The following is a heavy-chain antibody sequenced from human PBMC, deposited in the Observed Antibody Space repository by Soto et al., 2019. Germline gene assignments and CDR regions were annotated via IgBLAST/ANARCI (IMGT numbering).Heavy chain of an antibody. Sequence: EVQLVESGGNLVQPGGSLTLSCAGSGFAFSGSTIHWVRQASGKGLEWVGRIRSKGNSYATAYAASVKGRFIISRDNSKTTAYLQMNSLKIEDTAVYYCFRENYFPYHGMDVWGQGTTVTVSS. V-gene: IGHV3-73*02. D-gene: IGHD1-7*01. CDR1: GFAFSGST. CDR3: FRENYFPYHGMDV. J-gene: IGHJ6*02. CDR2: IRSKGNSYAT.